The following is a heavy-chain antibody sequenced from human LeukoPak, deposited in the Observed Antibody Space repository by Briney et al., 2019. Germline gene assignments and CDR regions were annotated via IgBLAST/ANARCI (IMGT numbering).Heavy chain of an antibody. D-gene: IGHD6-19*01. CDR2: IFYSGST. CDR1: SGSISTSNYY. CDR3: ARDRSSGWSNWFDP. V-gene: IGHV4-39*07. J-gene: IGHJ5*02. Sequence: SETLSLTCTVSSGSISTSNYYWGWVRQPPGKALEWIGNIFYSGSTYYSPSLKSRVTISLDTSRNQFSLKLSSVTAADTAVYYCARDRSSGWSNWFDPWGQGTLVTVSS.